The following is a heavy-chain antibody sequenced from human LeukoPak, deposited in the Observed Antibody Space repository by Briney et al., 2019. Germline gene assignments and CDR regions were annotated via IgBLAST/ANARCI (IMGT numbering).Heavy chain of an antibody. CDR1: GXXISXYY. CDR3: ARHFNQGFDP. V-gene: IGHV4-59*08. CDR2: IYYSGST. Sequence: PSETLSLTCTVSGXXISXYYWXWXXQXPXXXLEWIGFIYYSGSTNHNPSLKSRVTTSVDTSKNQLSLKLSSVTAADTAVYYCARHFNQGFDPWGQGTLVTVSS. J-gene: IGHJ5*02.